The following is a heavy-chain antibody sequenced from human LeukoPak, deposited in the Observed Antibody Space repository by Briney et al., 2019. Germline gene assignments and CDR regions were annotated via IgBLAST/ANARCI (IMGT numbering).Heavy chain of an antibody. Sequence: ASVKVSCKASGYIFTSYYIHWVRQAPGQGLEWMGIINPSGGSTGYAQKLQGRVTMTTDTSTSTAYMELRSLKSDDTAVYYCASLKNYYDSSGYLVTDAFDIWGQGTMVTVSS. CDR1: GYIFTSYY. J-gene: IGHJ3*02. CDR3: ASLKNYYDSSGYLVTDAFDI. V-gene: IGHV1-46*01. CDR2: INPSGGST. D-gene: IGHD3-22*01.